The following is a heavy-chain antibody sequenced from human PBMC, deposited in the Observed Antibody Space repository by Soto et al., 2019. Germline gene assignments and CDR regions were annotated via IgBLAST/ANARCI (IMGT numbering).Heavy chain of an antibody. V-gene: IGHV3-30*18. CDR1: GFTFSSYG. D-gene: IGHD3-3*01. J-gene: IGHJ4*02. CDR2: ISYDGSNK. CDR3: AKTGERIFGVVIIPVLGGVDY. Sequence: QVQLVESGGGVVQPGRSLRLSCAASGFTFSSYGMHWVRQAPGKGLEWVAVISYDGSNKYYADSVKGRFTISRDNSKNTLYLQMNSLRAEDTAVYYCAKTGERIFGVVIIPVLGGVDYWGQGTLVTVSS.